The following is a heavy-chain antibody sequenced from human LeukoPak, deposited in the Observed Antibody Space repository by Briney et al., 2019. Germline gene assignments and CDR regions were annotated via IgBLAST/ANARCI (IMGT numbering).Heavy chain of an antibody. CDR1: GYTFTGDY. CDR3: ARESDYDFWSGYIWFDP. D-gene: IGHD3-3*01. V-gene: IGHV1-2*02. CDR2: INPNSGGT. Sequence: ASVKVSCKASGYTFTGDYMQWVRQAPGQGLEWMGWINPNSGGTNYAQKFQGRVTMTRDTSISTAYMELSRLRSDDTAVYYCARESDYDFWSGYIWFDPWGQGTLVTVSS. J-gene: IGHJ5*02.